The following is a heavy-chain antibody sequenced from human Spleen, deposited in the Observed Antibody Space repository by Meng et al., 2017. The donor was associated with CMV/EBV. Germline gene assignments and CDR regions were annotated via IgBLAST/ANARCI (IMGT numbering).Heavy chain of an antibody. CDR1: GGSFSGYY. V-gene: IGHV4-34*01. CDR2: NNHSGST. D-gene: IGHD3-3*01. Sequence: GSLRLSCAVYGGSFSGYYWSWIRQPPGKGLEWIGENNHSGSTNYNPSLKSRVTISVDTSKNQFSLKLSSVTAADTAVYYCARGGDFWRGYYTAFDYWGQGTLVTVSS. J-gene: IGHJ4*02. CDR3: ARGGDFWRGYYTAFDY.